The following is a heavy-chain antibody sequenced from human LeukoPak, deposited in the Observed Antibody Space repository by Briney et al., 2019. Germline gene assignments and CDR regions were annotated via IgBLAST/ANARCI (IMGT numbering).Heavy chain of an antibody. CDR1: GFTFSSHW. CDR3: ARDRSSKSFDY. Sequence: PGGSLRLSCAASGFTFSSHWMSWVRQAPGKGLEWVANIKQDGSEKYYVDSVKGRFTIPRDNAKNSLYLQMNSLRAEDTAVYYCARDRSSKSFDYWGQGTLVTVSS. CDR2: IKQDGSEK. J-gene: IGHJ4*02. V-gene: IGHV3-7*01. D-gene: IGHD2-2*01.